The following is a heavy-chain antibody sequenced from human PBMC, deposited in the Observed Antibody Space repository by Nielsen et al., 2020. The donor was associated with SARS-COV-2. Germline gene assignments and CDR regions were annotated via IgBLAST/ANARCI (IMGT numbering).Heavy chain of an antibody. V-gene: IGHV4-30-4*01. CDR3: AREAVVVTAPEWFDP. J-gene: IGHJ5*02. D-gene: IGHD2-21*02. Sequence: SETLSLTCTVSGGSISSGDYYWSWIRQPPGKGLEWIGYIYYSGSTYYNPSLKSRVTISVDTSKNQFSLKLSSVTAADTAVYYCAREAVVVTAPEWFDPWGQGTLVTVSS. CDR1: GGSISSGDYY. CDR2: IYYSGST.